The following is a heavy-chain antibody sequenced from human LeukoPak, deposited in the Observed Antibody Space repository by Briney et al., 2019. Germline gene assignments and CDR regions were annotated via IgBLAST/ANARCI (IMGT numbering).Heavy chain of an antibody. Sequence: ASVKVSCKASGYSFTGYYMHWVRQAPGQGLEWMGWIDPNSGATNYAQYFQGRVTMTRDTSISTAYMELSRLRSDDTAVYCCARENSKWGIAAAADRAYYYYYGMDVWGQGTTVTVSS. CDR1: GYSFTGYY. D-gene: IGHD6-13*01. V-gene: IGHV1-2*02. CDR3: ARENSKWGIAAAADRAYYYYYGMDV. CDR2: IDPNSGAT. J-gene: IGHJ6*02.